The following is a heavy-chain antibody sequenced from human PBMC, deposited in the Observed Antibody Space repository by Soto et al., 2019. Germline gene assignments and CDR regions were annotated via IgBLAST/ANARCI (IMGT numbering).Heavy chain of an antibody. CDR1: GYTLTELS. Sequence: GASVKVSCKVSGYTLTELSMHWVRQAPGKGLEWMGGFDPEDGETIYAQKFQGRVTMTEDTSTDTAYMELSSLRSEDTAVHSCATIVATPSAFDIWGQGTMVTVS. CDR3: ATIVATPSAFDI. D-gene: IGHD5-12*01. J-gene: IGHJ3*02. V-gene: IGHV1-24*01. CDR2: FDPEDGET.